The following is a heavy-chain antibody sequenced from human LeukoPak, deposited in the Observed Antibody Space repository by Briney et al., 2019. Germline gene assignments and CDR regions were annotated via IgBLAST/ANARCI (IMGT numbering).Heavy chain of an antibody. V-gene: IGHV3-30*02. CDR3: AKEAFITDYYMDV. CDR2: IRYDGSNK. D-gene: IGHD3-10*01. Sequence: GGSLRLSCAASGFTFSSYGMHWVRQAPGKGLEWVAFIRYDGSNKYYADSVKGRFTISRDNSKNTLYLQMNSLRAGDTAVYYRAKEAFITDYYMDVWGKGTTVTVSS. CDR1: GFTFSSYG. J-gene: IGHJ6*03.